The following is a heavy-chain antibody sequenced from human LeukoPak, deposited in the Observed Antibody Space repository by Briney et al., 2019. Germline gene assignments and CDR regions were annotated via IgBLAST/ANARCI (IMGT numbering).Heavy chain of an antibody. CDR2: ISGSGGGT. CDR1: GFTFSSYA. V-gene: IGHV3-23*01. J-gene: IGHJ4*02. CDR3: ARGGYYDSRGYLVGFDY. D-gene: IGHD3-22*01. Sequence: GGSLRLSCAASGFTFSSYAMSWVRQAPGKGLEWVSTISGSGGGTYYADSVKGRFTISRDNSKNTLYLQMNSLRAEDTAVYYCARGGYYDSRGYLVGFDYWGQGTLVTVSS.